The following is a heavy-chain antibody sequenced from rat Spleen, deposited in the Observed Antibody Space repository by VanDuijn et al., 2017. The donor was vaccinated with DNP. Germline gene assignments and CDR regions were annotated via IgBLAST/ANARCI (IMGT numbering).Heavy chain of an antibody. D-gene: IGHD4-3*01. CDR2: MWSGGDT. Sequence: QVQLKESGPGLVQPSQTLSLTCTVSGFPLNTYHVHWVRQPPRKGLEWMGVMWSGGDTSYYLPLKSRLTITRDTSKSQIFLKMNSLQSEDTATYYCVRDPYNAGFDYWGQGIMVTVSS. V-gene: IGHV2-32*01. J-gene: IGHJ2*01. CDR1: GFPLNTYH. CDR3: VRDPYNAGFDY.